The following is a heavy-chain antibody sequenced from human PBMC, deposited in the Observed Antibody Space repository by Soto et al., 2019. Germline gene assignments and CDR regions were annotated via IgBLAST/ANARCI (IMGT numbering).Heavy chain of an antibody. CDR3: AKDLMYQLDWDYAIDI. CDR1: GVTFSNYA. CDR2: ISGSGESI. Sequence: EVQLLESGGGLVQPGGSLRLSCVASGVTFSNYAISWVRQAPGKGLEWVSDISGSGESIYYVDPVKGRFTISRDNSKNTLYVQMNGLRADDTAVYYCAKDLMYQLDWDYAIDIWGQGKMVTVSS. J-gene: IGHJ3*02. D-gene: IGHD2-2*01. V-gene: IGHV3-23*01.